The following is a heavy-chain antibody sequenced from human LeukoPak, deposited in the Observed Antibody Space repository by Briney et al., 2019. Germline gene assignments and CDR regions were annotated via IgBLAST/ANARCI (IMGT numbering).Heavy chain of an antibody. J-gene: IGHJ4*02. CDR3: VTYDSSTYSTLFSFDY. V-gene: IGHV3-30*02. D-gene: IGHD3-22*01. CDR1: GFTFSSYG. Sequence: GGSLRLSCAASGFTFSSYGMHWVRQAPGKGLEWVSFIRYDGSNKYYADSVKGRFTISRDNSKNTLYLQMNSLRAEDTAVYYCVTYDSSTYSTLFSFDYWGQGTLVTVSS. CDR2: IRYDGSNK.